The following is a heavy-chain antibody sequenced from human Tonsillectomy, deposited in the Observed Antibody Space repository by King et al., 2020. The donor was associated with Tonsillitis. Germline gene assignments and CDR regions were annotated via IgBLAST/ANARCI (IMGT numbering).Heavy chain of an antibody. CDR2: IFYSGST. CDR3: ARLRLGSWYTNAYFDF. J-gene: IGHJ4*02. V-gene: IGHV4-39*07. D-gene: IGHD2-2*02. CDR1: GASISSNSYY. Sequence: QLQESGPGLVKPSETLSRTCTVSGASISSNSYYWGWIRQPPGKGLEWIGSIFYSGSTYYNPSLKSRVTISIDTSKSQLSLKLSSVTAADTAVYYCARLRLGSWYTNAYFDFWGQGTLVTVSS.